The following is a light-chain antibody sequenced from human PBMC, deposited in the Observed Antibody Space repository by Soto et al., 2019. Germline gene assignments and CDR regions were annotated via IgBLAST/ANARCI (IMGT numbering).Light chain of an antibody. V-gene: IGLV2-14*01. CDR3: SSYSSVTTLWV. CDR1: SSDVGGYNY. Sequence: QSALTQPPSASGSPGQSVTISCTGTSSDVGGYNYVSWYQQHPGKAPKLMIYEVSNRPSGVSNRFSGSKSGNTASLTVSGLQAEDEADYYCSSYSSVTTLWVFGGGTKVTVL. J-gene: IGLJ3*02. CDR2: EVS.